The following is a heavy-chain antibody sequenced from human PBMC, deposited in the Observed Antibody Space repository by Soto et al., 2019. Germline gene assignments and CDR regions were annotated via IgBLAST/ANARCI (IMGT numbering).Heavy chain of an antibody. J-gene: IGHJ4*02. Sequence: QVHLVQSGAEVKKPGASVKVSCKGSGYTFTSYGITWVRQAPGQGLEWMGWISAHNGNTYYAQKLQGRVTVTRDTSTSTAYMELRSLRSDDPAGYYCARGRYGDYWGQGALVTVSS. CDR3: ARGRYGDY. CDR2: ISAHNGNT. D-gene: IGHD1-1*01. CDR1: GYTFTSYG. V-gene: IGHV1-18*01.